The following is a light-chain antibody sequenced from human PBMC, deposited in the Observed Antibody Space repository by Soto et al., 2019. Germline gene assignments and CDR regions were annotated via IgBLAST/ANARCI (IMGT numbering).Light chain of an antibody. CDR2: DAS. V-gene: IGKV3-20*01. Sequence: EIVLTQSPGTLSLSPGERATLSYRAGQSVYSTYLAWYQQKPGQAPRLLIYDASSRATGIPDRFSGSGSGTDFTLTISRLEPEDFAVYYCQQYGNSPRTFGQGTKVEIK. CDR3: QQYGNSPRT. CDR1: QSVYSTY. J-gene: IGKJ1*01.